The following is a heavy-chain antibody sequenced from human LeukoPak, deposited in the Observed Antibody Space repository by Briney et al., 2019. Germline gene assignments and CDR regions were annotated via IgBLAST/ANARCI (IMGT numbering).Heavy chain of an antibody. CDR1: GFTFSSHE. J-gene: IGHJ4*02. Sequence: GGSLRLSCAASGFTFSSHEMNWVRQAPGKGLEWVSYISSSGSTIYYADSVKGRFTISRDNAKNSLYLQMNSLRAEDTAVYYCARDDGDYIFDYWGQGTLVTVSS. CDR3: ARDDGDYIFDY. D-gene: IGHD4-17*01. V-gene: IGHV3-48*03. CDR2: ISSSGSTI.